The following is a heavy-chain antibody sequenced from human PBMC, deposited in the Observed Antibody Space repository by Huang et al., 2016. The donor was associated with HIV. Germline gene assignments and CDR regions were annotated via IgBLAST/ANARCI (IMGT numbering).Heavy chain of an antibody. CDR3: ATKTAGMDI. V-gene: IGHV3-7*01. CDR1: TFTFGAYW. Sequence: VESGGRSVQPGGSIKLSCVGSTFTFGAYWMSWVRQPPGKGLELVANIKQDESEKYYVDSVKGRFNSARDNARKVLFLEMDDLRVEDTAIYFCATKTAGMDIWGQGTTVTVSS. CDR2: IKQDESEK. D-gene: IGHD1-7*01. J-gene: IGHJ6*02.